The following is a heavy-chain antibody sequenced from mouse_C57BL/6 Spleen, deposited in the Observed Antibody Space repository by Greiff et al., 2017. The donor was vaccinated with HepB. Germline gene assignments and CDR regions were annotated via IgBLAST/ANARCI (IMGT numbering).Heavy chain of an antibody. CDR1: GFTFSDYG. D-gene: IGHD2-4*01. Sequence: EVKLMESGGGLVKPGGSLKLSCAASGFTFSDYGMHWVRQAPEKGLEWVAYISSGSSTIYYADTVKGRFTISRDNAKNTLFLQMTSLRSEDTAMYYCARDYDLYYYAMDYWGQGTSVTVSS. CDR2: ISSGSSTI. J-gene: IGHJ4*01. V-gene: IGHV5-17*01. CDR3: ARDYDLYYYAMDY.